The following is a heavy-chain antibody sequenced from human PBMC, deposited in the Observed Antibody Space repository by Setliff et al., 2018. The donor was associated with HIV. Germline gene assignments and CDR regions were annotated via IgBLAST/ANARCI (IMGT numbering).Heavy chain of an antibody. J-gene: IGHJ5*02. D-gene: IGHD5-12*01. CDR1: GYTFTDFY. CDR3: ARAHFLVAMTRIWFDP. V-gene: IGHV1-2*06. CDR2: INPKSGVA. Sequence: ASVKVSCKASGYTFTDFYIHWVRQAPGQGLEWIGRINPKSGVADYLKKFQGRVTMTTDTSTNTAHMELIRPRFDYMAVYYCARAHFLVAMTRIWFDPRGQGTLVTVSS.